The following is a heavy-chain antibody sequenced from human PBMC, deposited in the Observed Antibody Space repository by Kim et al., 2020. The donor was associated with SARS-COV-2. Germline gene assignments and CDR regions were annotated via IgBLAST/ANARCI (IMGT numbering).Heavy chain of an antibody. J-gene: IGHJ4*02. Sequence: GGSLRLSCEASGFKFDDFSMHWVRQAPGKGLEWVGVIRWTGVSIQYGDSVKGRFTISRDNSKKSLYLQMNSLTLDDIGLYYCARFRGWRGVGFDLWGQGTLVAVSS. CDR3: ARFRGWRGVGFDL. CDR2: IRWTGVSI. CDR1: GFKFDDFS. V-gene: IGHV3-43*01. D-gene: IGHD3-10*01.